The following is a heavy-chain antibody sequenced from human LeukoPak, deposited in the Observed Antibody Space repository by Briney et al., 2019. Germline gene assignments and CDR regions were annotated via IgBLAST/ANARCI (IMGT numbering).Heavy chain of an antibody. J-gene: IGHJ4*02. V-gene: IGHV4-39*07. CDR3: ARVALGYSGYDIRIEYFDY. Sequence: PSEALSLTCTVSGGSIRSSSYYWGWIRQPPGKGLEWIGSIYHSGSTYYNPSLKSRVTISVDTSKNQFSLKLSSVTAADTAVYYCARVALGYSGYDIRIEYFDYWGQGTLVTVSS. CDR1: GGSIRSSSYY. CDR2: IYHSGST. D-gene: IGHD5-12*01.